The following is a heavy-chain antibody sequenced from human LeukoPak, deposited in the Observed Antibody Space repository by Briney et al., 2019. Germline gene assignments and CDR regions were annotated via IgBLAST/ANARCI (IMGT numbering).Heavy chain of an antibody. V-gene: IGHV3-7*01. CDR2: IKQDGSEK. CDR3: ARVAGDDFWSGYPDYFDY. D-gene: IGHD3-3*01. Sequence: GGSLRLSCAASGFTFSSYWMSWVRQAPGKGLEWVANIKQDGSEKYYVDSVKGRFTISRDNAKNSLYLQMNSLRAEDTAVYYCARVAGDDFWSGYPDYFDYWGQGTLVTVSS. J-gene: IGHJ4*02. CDR1: GFTFSSYW.